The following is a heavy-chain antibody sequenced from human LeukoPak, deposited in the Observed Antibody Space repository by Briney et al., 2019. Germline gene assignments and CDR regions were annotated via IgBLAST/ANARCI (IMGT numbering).Heavy chain of an antibody. J-gene: IGHJ4*02. D-gene: IGHD2-8*01. V-gene: IGHV1-69*05. Sequence: SVKVSCKASGGTFSSYAISWVRQAPGQGLEWMGGIIPIFGTANYTQKFQGRVTITTDESTSTAYMELSSLRSEDTAVYYCARSSDIVLMVYAIEYHCDYWGQGTLVTVSS. CDR3: ARSSDIVLMVYAIEYHCDY. CDR1: GGTFSSYA. CDR2: IIPIFGTA.